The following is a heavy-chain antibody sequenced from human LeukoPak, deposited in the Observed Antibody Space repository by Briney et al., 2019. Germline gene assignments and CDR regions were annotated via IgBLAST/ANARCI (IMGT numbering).Heavy chain of an antibody. CDR2: IKQHGSEE. CDR1: GFTFSSYG. Sequence: GRSLRLSCAASGFTFSSYGMHWVRQAPGKGLEWVANIKQHGSEEYYVDSVKGRFTISRGNAKNSVYLQMNSLRAEDTAVYYCARRSTSWDYFDYWGQGILVTVSS. J-gene: IGHJ4*02. V-gene: IGHV3-7*01. CDR3: ARRSTSWDYFDY. D-gene: IGHD6-6*01.